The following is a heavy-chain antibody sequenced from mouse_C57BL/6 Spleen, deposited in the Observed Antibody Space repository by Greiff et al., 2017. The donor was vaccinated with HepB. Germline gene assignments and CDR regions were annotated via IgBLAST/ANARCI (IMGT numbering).Heavy chain of an antibody. Sequence: VQLQQSVAELVRPGASVKLSCTASGFNIKNTYMHWVKQRPEQGLEWIGRIDPANGNTKYAPKFQGKATITADTSSNTAYLQLSSLTSEDTAIYYCARDIVTTVVAKEDFDYWGQGTTLTVSS. J-gene: IGHJ2*01. CDR2: IDPANGNT. CDR3: ARDIVTTVVAKEDFDY. CDR1: GFNIKNTY. D-gene: IGHD1-1*01. V-gene: IGHV14-3*01.